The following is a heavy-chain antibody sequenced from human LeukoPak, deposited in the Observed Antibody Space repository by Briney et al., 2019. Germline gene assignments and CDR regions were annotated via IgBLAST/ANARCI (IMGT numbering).Heavy chain of an antibody. D-gene: IGHD3-10*01. CDR3: ARDMGYYGSGTFDY. V-gene: IGHV1-69*05. Sequence: ASVKVSCKASGGTFSSYANSWVRQAPGQGLEWMGRIIPIFGTANYAQKFQGRVTITTDESTSTAYMELSSLRSEDTAVYYCARDMGYYGSGTFDYWGQGTLVTVSS. J-gene: IGHJ4*02. CDR2: IIPIFGTA. CDR1: GGTFSSYA.